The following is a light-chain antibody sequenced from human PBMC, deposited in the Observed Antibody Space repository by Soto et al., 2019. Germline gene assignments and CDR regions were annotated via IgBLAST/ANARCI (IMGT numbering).Light chain of an antibody. J-gene: IGLJ2*01. V-gene: IGLV2-14*01. Sequence: QSALTQPASVSGPPGQSITISCTGTSSDVGGYNYVSWYQQHPGKAPKLMIYDVGIRPSGVSNRFSGSKSGNTASLTISGLQAEDEADYYCSSYTSSSTLVLFGGGTKLTVL. CDR1: SSDVGGYNY. CDR3: SSYTSSSTLVL. CDR2: DVG.